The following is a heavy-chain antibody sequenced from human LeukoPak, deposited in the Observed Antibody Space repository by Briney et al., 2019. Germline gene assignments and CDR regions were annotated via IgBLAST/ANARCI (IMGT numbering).Heavy chain of an antibody. J-gene: IGHJ3*02. D-gene: IGHD3-22*01. Sequence: KPSETLSLTCTVSGGSISSYYWSWIRQPAGKGLEWNGRIYTSGSTSYNPSLKSRVTMSVDTSKNQFSLKLSSVTAADTAVYYCARGPNRITMMIGDAFDIWGQGTMVTISS. CDR1: GGSISSYY. CDR3: ARGPNRITMMIGDAFDI. V-gene: IGHV4-4*07. CDR2: IYTSGST.